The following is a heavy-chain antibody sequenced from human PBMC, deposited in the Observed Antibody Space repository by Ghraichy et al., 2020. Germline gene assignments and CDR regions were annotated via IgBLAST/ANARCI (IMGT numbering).Heavy chain of an antibody. Sequence: TLSLTCTVSGGSISSGGYYWSWIRQHPGKGLEWIGYIYYSGSTYYNPSLKSRVTISVDTSKNQFSLKLSSVTAADTAVYYCARDLRQGDSYGPRLDWGQGTLVTVSS. V-gene: IGHV4-31*03. CDR3: ARDLRQGDSYGPRLD. CDR2: IYYSGST. CDR1: GGSISSGGYY. J-gene: IGHJ4*02. D-gene: IGHD5-18*01.